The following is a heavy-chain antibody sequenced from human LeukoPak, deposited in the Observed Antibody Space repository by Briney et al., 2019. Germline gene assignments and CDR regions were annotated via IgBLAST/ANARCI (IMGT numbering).Heavy chain of an antibody. J-gene: IGHJ4*02. D-gene: IGHD7-27*01. V-gene: IGHV3-48*04. Sequence: GRSLRLSCAASGFTFSSYAMHWVRQAPGKGLEWVSYISSRSSTIYYADSVKGRFTISRDNATNSLYLQMNSLRAEDTAVYYCARKGGPLGPPFDNWGQGTLVTVSS. CDR3: ARKGGPLGPPFDN. CDR2: ISSRSSTI. CDR1: GFTFSSYA.